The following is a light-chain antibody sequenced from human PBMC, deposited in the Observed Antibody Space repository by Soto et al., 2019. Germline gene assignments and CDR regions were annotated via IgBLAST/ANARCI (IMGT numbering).Light chain of an antibody. Sequence: EIVLTQSPATLSLSPGERATLSSRASQSVSSDLAWYQQKPGQAPRLLIYDTSNRAAGIPGRFSGSGSGTDFTLTISSLEPEDFAVYYCQQRTNWPPFTFGQGTKLEI. CDR2: DTS. CDR3: QQRTNWPPFT. J-gene: IGKJ2*01. CDR1: QSVSSD. V-gene: IGKV3-11*01.